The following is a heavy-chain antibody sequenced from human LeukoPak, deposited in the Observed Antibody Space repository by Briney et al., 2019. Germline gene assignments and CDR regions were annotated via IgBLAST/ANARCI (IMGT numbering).Heavy chain of an antibody. Sequence: GASVKVSCKASRYTFTGYYMHWVRQAPGQGLEWMGWINPNSGGTNYAQKFQGRVTMTRDTSISTAYMELSRLRSDDTAVYYCARDSGAVTTHFDYWGQGTLVTVSS. CDR3: ARDSGAVTTHFDY. D-gene: IGHD4-17*01. V-gene: IGHV1-2*02. CDR1: RYTFTGYY. J-gene: IGHJ4*02. CDR2: INPNSGGT.